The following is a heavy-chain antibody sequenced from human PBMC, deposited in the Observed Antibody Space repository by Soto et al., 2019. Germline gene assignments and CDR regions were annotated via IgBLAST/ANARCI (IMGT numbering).Heavy chain of an antibody. CDR1: GFTFDDYA. D-gene: IGHD3-9*01. Sequence: GGSLRLSCAASGFTFDDYAMHWVRQAPGKGLEWVSGISWNSGSIGYADSVKGRFTISRDNAKNSLYLQMNSLRAEDTALYYCAKDYDILTGIAFDYWGQGTLVTVSS. CDR3: AKDYDILTGIAFDY. V-gene: IGHV3-9*01. J-gene: IGHJ4*02. CDR2: ISWNSGSI.